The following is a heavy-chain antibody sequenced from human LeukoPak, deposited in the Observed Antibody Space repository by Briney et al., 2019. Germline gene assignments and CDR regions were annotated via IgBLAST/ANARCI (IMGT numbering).Heavy chain of an antibody. CDR2: FDPEDGET. D-gene: IGHD4-17*01. CDR3: ARDLGIGGDYEYYFDY. Sequence: GASVKVSCKVSGYTLTELSMHWVRQAPGKGLEWMGRFDPEDGETIYAQRFQGRVTMTADTSADTAYMELSSLRSEDTAVYYCARDLGIGGDYEYYFDYWGQGTLVTVSS. CDR1: GYTLTELS. J-gene: IGHJ4*02. V-gene: IGHV1-24*01.